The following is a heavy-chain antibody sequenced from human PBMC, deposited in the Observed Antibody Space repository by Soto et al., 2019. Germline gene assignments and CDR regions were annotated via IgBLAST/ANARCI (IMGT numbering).Heavy chain of an antibody. J-gene: IGHJ4*02. V-gene: IGHV3-30-3*01. CDR1: GFTFSSYA. CDR2: ISYDGSNK. D-gene: IGHD3-22*01. CDR3: ARAKGRQIVVAPFDY. Sequence: QVQLVESGGGVVQPGRSPRLSCAASGFTFSSYAMHWVRQAPGKGLEWVAVISYDGSNKYYADSVKGRFTISRDNSKNTLYLQMNSLRAEDTAVYYCARAKGRQIVVAPFDYWGQGTLVTVSS.